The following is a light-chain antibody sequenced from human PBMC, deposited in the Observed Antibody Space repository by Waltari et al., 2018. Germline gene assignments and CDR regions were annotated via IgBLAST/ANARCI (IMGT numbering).Light chain of an antibody. CDR3: QHYVRLPAT. V-gene: IGKV3-20*01. CDR2: GAS. CDR1: QSVSRT. Sequence: EIVLTQSPATLSLSPGERATLSCMASQSVSRTLAWYQQKPGQAPRLLIYGASTRATGIPDRFSGSGSGTDFSLTISRLEPEDFAVYYCQHYVRLPATFGQGTKVEIK. J-gene: IGKJ1*01.